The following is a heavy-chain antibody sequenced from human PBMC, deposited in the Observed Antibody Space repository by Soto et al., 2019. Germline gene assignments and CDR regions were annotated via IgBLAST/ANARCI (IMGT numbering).Heavy chain of an antibody. CDR1: GYTFTSYD. V-gene: IGHV1-8*01. J-gene: IGHJ6*02. CDR3: ARGPRVGPAAHLYGMDV. D-gene: IGHD2-2*01. CDR2: MNPNSGNT. Sequence: GASVKVSCKASGYTFTSYDINWVRQATGQGLEWMGWMNPNSGNTGYAQKFQGRVTMTRNTSISTAYMELSSLRSEDTAVYYCARGPRVGPAAHLYGMDVWGQGTTVTVSS.